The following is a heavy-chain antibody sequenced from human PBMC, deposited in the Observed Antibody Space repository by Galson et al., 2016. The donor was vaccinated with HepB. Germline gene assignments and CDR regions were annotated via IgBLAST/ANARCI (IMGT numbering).Heavy chain of an antibody. V-gene: IGHV1-8*01. J-gene: IGHJ3*02. CDR1: GYTFTSYD. D-gene: IGHD3-22*01. Sequence: SVKVSCKASGYTFTSYDISWVRQATGQGLEWMGWMNPNTGNPGYAQKFQGRVTMTRSASIRTTYMELSSLRSDDTAVYYCARVRVYGSSGYALDIWGQGKMVTFSS. CDR3: ARVRVYGSSGYALDI. CDR2: MNPNTGNP.